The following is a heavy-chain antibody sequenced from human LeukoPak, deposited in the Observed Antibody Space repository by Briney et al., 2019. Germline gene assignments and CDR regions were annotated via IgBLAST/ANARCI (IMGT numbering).Heavy chain of an antibody. V-gene: IGHV1-69*13. Sequence: SAKVSCKASGGTFSSYAISWVRQAPGQGLEWMGGIIPIFGTANYAQKFQGRVTITADESTSTAYMELSSLRSDDTAVYYCARESGTGKYFDYWGQGTLVTVSS. D-gene: IGHD1-26*01. J-gene: IGHJ4*02. CDR1: GGTFSSYA. CDR3: ARESGTGKYFDY. CDR2: IIPIFGTA.